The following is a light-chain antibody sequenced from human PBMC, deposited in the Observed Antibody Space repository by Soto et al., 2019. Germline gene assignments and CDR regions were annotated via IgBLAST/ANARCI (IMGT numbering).Light chain of an antibody. V-gene: IGLV2-8*01. Sequence: HSALTQPPSASGSPGQSVTISCTGTSSDVGGYNYVSWYQHHPGKAPKLMIYEVSKRPSGVPDRFSGSKSGNTASMTVSWLQAEDEADYYCSSYAGSNNLVFGGGTKLTVL. CDR2: EVS. CDR1: SSDVGGYNY. CDR3: SSYAGSNNLV. J-gene: IGLJ3*02.